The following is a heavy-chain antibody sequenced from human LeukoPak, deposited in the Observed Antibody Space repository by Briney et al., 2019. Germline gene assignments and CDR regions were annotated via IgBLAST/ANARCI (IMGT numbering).Heavy chain of an antibody. CDR2: ISSSGSTI. CDR1: GFTFSSYE. D-gene: IGHD6-13*01. Sequence: GGSLRLSCAASGFTFSSYEMNWVRQAPGKGLEWVSYISSSGSTIYYADSVKGRFTISRDNAKNSLYLQMNSLRAEDTAVYYCARSAAAGYYYYYMDVWGKGTTVTVSS. CDR3: ARSAAAGYYYYYMDV. J-gene: IGHJ6*03. V-gene: IGHV3-48*03.